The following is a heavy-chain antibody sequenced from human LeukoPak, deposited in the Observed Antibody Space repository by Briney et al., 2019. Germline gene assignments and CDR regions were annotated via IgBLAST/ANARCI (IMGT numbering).Heavy chain of an antibody. D-gene: IGHD1-7*01. V-gene: IGHV3-48*01. J-gene: IGHJ4*02. CDR1: EFTFSSYS. Sequence: GGSLRLSCAASEFTFSSYSMNWVRQAPGKGLEWVSYITNSGNSKSYADSVKGRFTISRDNTENSLYLQMNGLRAEDTAVYYCARDSGNYAFDYWGQGTLVTVSS. CDR2: ITNSGNSK. CDR3: ARDSGNYAFDY.